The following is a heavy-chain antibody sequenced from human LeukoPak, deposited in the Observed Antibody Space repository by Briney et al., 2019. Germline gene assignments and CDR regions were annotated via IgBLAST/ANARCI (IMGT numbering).Heavy chain of an antibody. J-gene: IGHJ4*02. V-gene: IGHV1-2*02. D-gene: IGHD3-9*01. CDR2: INPNSGGR. CDR3: ARQLMTGYYRLDY. Sequence: ASVTVSRKGSGYSFTDYYMHWVRQAHGQGLEWMGLINPNSGGRSYAQKVQGRVTMTRDTSNSTAYMELSRLRSDDTAVYYCARQLMTGYYRLDYWGQGTLVTVSS. CDR1: GYSFTDYY.